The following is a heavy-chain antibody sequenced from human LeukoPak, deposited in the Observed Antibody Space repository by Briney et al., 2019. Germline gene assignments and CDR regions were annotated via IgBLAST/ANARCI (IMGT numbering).Heavy chain of an antibody. J-gene: IGHJ4*02. CDR3: LRGDRRDY. CDR1: GFTFSYNG. V-gene: IGHV3-30*02. CDR2: IRYDGSNK. Sequence: GGSLRLSCVASGFTFSYNGTHWVRQAPGKGLEWVAFIRYDGSNKYYADSVKGRFTISRDNSKNTLYLQMNSLRVEDTAVYYCLRGDRRDYWGQGTLVTVSS.